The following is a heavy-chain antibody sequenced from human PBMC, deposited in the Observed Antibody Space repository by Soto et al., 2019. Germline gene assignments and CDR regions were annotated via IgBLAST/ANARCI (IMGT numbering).Heavy chain of an antibody. D-gene: IGHD5-12*01. J-gene: IGHJ4*02. V-gene: IGHV4-31*03. CDR2: IYYSGST. CDR1: GGSISSGGYY. Sequence: SETLSLTCTVSGGSISSGGYYWSWIRQHPGKGLEWIGYIYYSGSTYYNPSLKSRVTISVDTSKNQFSLKLSSVTAADTAVYYCASSGYDYMYYFDDWGQGTLVTVSS. CDR3: ASSGYDYMYYFDD.